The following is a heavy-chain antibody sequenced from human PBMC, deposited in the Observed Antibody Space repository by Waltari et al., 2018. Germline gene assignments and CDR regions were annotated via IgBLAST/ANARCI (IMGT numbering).Heavy chain of an antibody. Sequence: QVQLVESGGGVVQTGGSMRLSCAASGFTFSSYGMHWVGQAPGKGLEWVAFIRYDGRNKYYADSVKGRFTISRDNSKNTLYLQMNSLRAEDTAVYYCAKEGITMVQGVMDYWGQGTLVTVSS. D-gene: IGHD3-10*01. CDR1: GFTFSSYG. CDR2: IRYDGRNK. J-gene: IGHJ4*02. CDR3: AKEGITMVQGVMDY. V-gene: IGHV3-30*02.